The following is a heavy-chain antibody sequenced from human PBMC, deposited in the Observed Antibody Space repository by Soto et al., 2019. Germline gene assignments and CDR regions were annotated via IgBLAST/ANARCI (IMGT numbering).Heavy chain of an antibody. J-gene: IGHJ4*02. Sequence: SETLSLTCTVSGGSISSGDYYWSWIRQPPGKGLEWIGYIYYSGSTYYNPSLKSRVTISVDTSKNQFSLKLSSVTAADTAVYYCARVAVAGTRVDYWGQGTLVTVSS. CDR1: GGSISSGDYY. CDR2: IYYSGST. V-gene: IGHV4-30-4*01. CDR3: ARVAVAGTRVDY. D-gene: IGHD6-19*01.